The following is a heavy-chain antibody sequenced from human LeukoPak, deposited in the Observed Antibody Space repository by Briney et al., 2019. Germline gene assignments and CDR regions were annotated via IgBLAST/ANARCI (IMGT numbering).Heavy chain of an antibody. CDR1: GFTFSSYS. J-gene: IGHJ4*02. CDR2: ISSSSSYI. CDR3: AKDLGYPGGY. D-gene: IGHD5-18*01. Sequence: GGSLRLSCAASGFTFSSYSMNWVRQAPGKGLEWVSSISSSSSYIYYADSVKGRFTISRDNSKNTLYLQMNSLRAEDTAVYYCAKDLGYPGGYWGQGTLVTVSS. V-gene: IGHV3-21*01.